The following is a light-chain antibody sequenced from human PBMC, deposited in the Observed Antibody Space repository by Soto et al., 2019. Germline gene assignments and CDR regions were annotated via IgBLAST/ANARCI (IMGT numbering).Light chain of an antibody. J-gene: IGKJ5*01. CDR2: DAS. CDR3: QQRSNWPPIT. CDR1: QSVGSN. Sequence: IVMTQSPATLSVSPGERATLSCRASQSVGSNLAWYQQKPGQAPRLLIYDASNRATGIPARFSGSGSGTDFTLTISSLEPEDFAVYYCQQRSNWPPITFGQGTRLE. V-gene: IGKV3-11*01.